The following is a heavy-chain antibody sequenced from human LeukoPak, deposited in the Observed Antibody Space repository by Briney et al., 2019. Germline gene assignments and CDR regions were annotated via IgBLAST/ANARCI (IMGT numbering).Heavy chain of an antibody. D-gene: IGHD5-18*01. Sequence: GRSLRLSCAASGFTFSSYAMHWVRQAPGKGLEWVAVISYDGSNKYYADSVKGRFTISRDNSKNTLYLQMNSLRAEDTAVYYCARDRGYSYGSGGGFDYWGQGTLVTVSS. V-gene: IGHV3-30*04. CDR1: GFTFSSYA. CDR3: ARDRGYSYGSGGGFDY. CDR2: ISYDGSNK. J-gene: IGHJ4*02.